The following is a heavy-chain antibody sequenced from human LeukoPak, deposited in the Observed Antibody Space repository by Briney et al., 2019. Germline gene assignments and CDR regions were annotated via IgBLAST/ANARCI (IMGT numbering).Heavy chain of an antibody. CDR2: IKQDGSEQ. CDR3: ARMGSGHDWSLFDY. D-gene: IGHD5-12*01. J-gene: IGHJ4*02. CDR1: GFTFSNYW. V-gene: IGHV3-7*03. Sequence: GGSLRLSCAASGFTFSNYWRSWGRQAPGKVPEWVANIKQDGSEQYYVDSVKGRFTISRDNAKNSLYLQMNSLRDEDTAVYYCARMGSGHDWSLFDYWGQGTLVTVSS.